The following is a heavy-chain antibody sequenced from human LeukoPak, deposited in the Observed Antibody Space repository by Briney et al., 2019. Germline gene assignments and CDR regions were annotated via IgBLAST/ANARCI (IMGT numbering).Heavy chain of an antibody. CDR1: GFTVSSNY. Sequence: GGSLRLSCAASGFTVSSNYMSWVRQAPGKGLEWVSAISGSGGSTYYADSVKGRFTIPRDNSKNTLYLQMNSLRAEDTAVYYCAKEVRVTIPSGFDYWGQGTLVTVSS. V-gene: IGHV3-23*01. CDR3: AKEVRVTIPSGFDY. J-gene: IGHJ4*02. D-gene: IGHD3-10*01. CDR2: ISGSGGST.